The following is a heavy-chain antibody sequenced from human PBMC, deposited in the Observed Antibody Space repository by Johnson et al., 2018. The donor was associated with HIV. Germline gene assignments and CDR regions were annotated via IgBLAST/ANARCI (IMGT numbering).Heavy chain of an antibody. CDR2: INWNGSST. CDR1: GFTFDDYG. J-gene: IGHJ3*02. D-gene: IGHD3-22*01. Sequence: VQLVEYGGGVVRPGGSMRLSCTASGFTFDDYGMSWVRHAPGTGLEWVFGINWNGSSTGYADSVKGRVTITRENAKNSLYLQMNSLRAEDTALYSCAAGYDSSGYRGNAFDIWSQGTMVTVSS. V-gene: IGHV3-20*04. CDR3: AAGYDSSGYRGNAFDI.